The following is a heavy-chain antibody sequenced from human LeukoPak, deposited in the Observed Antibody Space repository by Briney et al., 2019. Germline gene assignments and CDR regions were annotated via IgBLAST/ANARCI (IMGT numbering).Heavy chain of an antibody. Sequence: PGGSLRLSCAASGFTFSSYWMSWVRQAPGKGLEWVANIKQDGSEKYYVDSVKGRFTISRDNAKTSLYLQMNSLRAEDTAVYYCAREPIIAAAAPYYFDYWGQGTLVTVSS. CDR2: IKQDGSEK. CDR3: AREPIIAAAAPYYFDY. D-gene: IGHD6-13*01. CDR1: GFTFSSYW. J-gene: IGHJ4*02. V-gene: IGHV3-7*01.